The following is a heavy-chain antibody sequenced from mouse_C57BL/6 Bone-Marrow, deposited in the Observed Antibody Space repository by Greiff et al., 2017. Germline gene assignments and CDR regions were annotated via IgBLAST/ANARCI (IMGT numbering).Heavy chain of an antibody. Sequence: QVQLQQPGAELVKPGASVKLSCKASGYTFTSYWMHWVKQRPGQGLEWIGMIHPNSGSTNYNEKFKSKATLTVDKSSSTAYMQLSSLTSEDSAVYYCAREHYSNWNYAMDYWGQGTSVTVSS. D-gene: IGHD2-5*01. V-gene: IGHV1-64*01. J-gene: IGHJ4*01. CDR2: IHPNSGST. CDR3: AREHYSNWNYAMDY. CDR1: GYTFTSYW.